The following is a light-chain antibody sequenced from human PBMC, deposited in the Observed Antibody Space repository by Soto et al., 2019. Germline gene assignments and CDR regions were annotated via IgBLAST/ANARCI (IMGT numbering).Light chain of an antibody. J-gene: IGLJ3*02. V-gene: IGLV2-8*01. Sequence: QSVLTQPPSASGSPGQSVAISCTGTSSDVGGYNYVSWYQQHPGKAPKLMIYEVSKRPSGVPDRFSGSKSGNTASLTVSGLQAEDEAHYYCSSYAGSRVFGGGTQLTVL. CDR3: SSYAGSRV. CDR1: SSDVGGYNY. CDR2: EVS.